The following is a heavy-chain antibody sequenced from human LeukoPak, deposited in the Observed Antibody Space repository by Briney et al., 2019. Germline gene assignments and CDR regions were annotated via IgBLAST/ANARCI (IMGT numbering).Heavy chain of an antibody. CDR2: INPHSGGT. CDR1: GYTFTGYY. V-gene: IGHV1-2*05. CDR3: ARAYDFSSGYYLDY. D-gene: IGHD3-3*01. Sequence: GASVKVSCKASGYTFTGYYMHWVRQAPGQGLEWMGRINPHSGGTNYAQEFQGRVTMTRGTSISTAYMELSRLKSDDTGVYCCARAYDFSSGYYLDYWGQGTLVTVSS. J-gene: IGHJ4*02.